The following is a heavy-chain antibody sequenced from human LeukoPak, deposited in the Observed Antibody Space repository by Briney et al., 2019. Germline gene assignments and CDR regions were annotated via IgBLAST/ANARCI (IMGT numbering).Heavy chain of an antibody. Sequence: PSETLSLTCTVSGGSITNSSYYWAWIRQPPGKGLEWMGNIYYNGNTYYNSSLKSRVTISVDTSKNQFSLRLSSVTAADTAVYYCARVWAVVVVAATPELNWFDPWGQGTLVTVSS. D-gene: IGHD2-15*01. V-gene: IGHV4-39*07. J-gene: IGHJ5*02. CDR2: IYYNGNT. CDR3: ARVWAVVVVAATPELNWFDP. CDR1: GGSITNSSYY.